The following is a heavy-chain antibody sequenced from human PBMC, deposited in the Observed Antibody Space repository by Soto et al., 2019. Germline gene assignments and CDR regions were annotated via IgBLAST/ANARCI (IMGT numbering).Heavy chain of an antibody. CDR1: GLTTGPFG. Sequence: RGSLRLSCAASGLTTGPFGRTWVRQAPGRGLEWVSTISGSGFSTHYAEYLPGRFTISRDNSKNTMHLQMNSLRVEDTAVYYCAKHPTPRDFLVIHYFDSWGQGSLVTVSS. J-gene: IGHJ4*02. V-gene: IGHV3-23*01. CDR2: ISGSGFST. CDR3: AKHPTPRDFLVIHYFDS.